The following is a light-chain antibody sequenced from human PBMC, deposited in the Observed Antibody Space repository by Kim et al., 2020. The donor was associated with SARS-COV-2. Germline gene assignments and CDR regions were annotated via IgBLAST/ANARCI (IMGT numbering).Light chain of an antibody. J-gene: IGLJ1*01. V-gene: IGLV3-19*01. CDR1: SLRHYD. CDR3: NSRDSSGNHYV. Sequence: LGHEIRITCQGDSLRHYDASWYQQKPGQAPVLVIYGKNNRPSGIPDRFSGSSSGNTASLTITGAQAEDEADYYCNSRDSSGNHYVFGTGTKVTVL. CDR2: GKN.